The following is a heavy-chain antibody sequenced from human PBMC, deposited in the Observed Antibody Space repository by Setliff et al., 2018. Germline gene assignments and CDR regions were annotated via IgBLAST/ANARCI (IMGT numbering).Heavy chain of an antibody. J-gene: IGHJ4*02. V-gene: IGHV3-72*01. D-gene: IGHD5-12*01. CDR3: ARGPRDGYNSGLDY. CDR2: IRDKANRYTT. CDR1: GFTFSSYS. Sequence: GGSLRLSCAASGFTFSSYSMNWVRQAPGKGLEWVGRIRDKANRYTTEYAASVKGRFTISRLDSEISMYLQMNSLETEDTAVYFCARGPRDGYNSGLDYWGQGALVTVSS.